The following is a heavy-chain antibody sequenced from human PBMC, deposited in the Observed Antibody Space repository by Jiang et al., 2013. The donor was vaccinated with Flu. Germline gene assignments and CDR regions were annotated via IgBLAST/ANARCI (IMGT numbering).Heavy chain of an antibody. CDR2: ISYDGSNK. V-gene: IGHV3-30*18. CDR3: AKDLRNLGQLEGVVDY. Sequence: SLRLSCAASGFTFSSYGMHWVRQAPGKGLEWVAVISYDGSNKYYADSVKGRFTISRDNSKNTLYLQMNSLRAEDTAVYYCAKDLRNLGQLEGVVDYWGQGTLVTVSS. D-gene: IGHD6-6*01. J-gene: IGHJ4*02. CDR1: GFTFSSYG.